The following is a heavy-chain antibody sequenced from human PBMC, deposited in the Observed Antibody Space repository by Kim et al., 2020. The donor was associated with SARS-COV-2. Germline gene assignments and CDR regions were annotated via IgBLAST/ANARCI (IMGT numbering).Heavy chain of an antibody. CDR3: ATPAEYDLLTGYYPFGY. CDR1: GGSISSISYY. D-gene: IGHD3-9*01. CDR2: LYYSGST. J-gene: IGHJ4*02. V-gene: IGHV4-39*01. Sequence: SQTLSLTCTVSGGSISSISYYWGWIRQPPGKGLEWIGSLYYSGSTYYNPSLKSRVTISVDTSKNQFSLKLSSVTAADTAVYYCATPAEYDLLTGYYPFGYLGQGTLVTVSS.